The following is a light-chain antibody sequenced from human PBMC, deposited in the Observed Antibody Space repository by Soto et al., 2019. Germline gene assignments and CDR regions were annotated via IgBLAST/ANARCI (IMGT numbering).Light chain of an antibody. J-gene: IGLJ2*01. CDR1: NANIWAGSG. CDR3: QSFDSSLTGLI. Sequence: QSVLTQPPSVTGAPGQRVTISCTGNNANIWAGSGVNWYQPLPDKAPKLLIYANTHRPSGVPDRFSGSTSATSASLAITGLRTQDAADYYCQSFDSSLTGLIFGGGTKLTVL. CDR2: ANT. V-gene: IGLV1-40*01.